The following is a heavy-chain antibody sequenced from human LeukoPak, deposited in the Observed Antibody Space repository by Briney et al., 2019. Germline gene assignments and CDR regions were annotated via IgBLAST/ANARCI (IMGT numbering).Heavy chain of an antibody. D-gene: IGHD3-22*01. J-gene: IGHJ4*02. CDR1: GFTSSSYA. Sequence: GGSLRLSCSASGFTSSSYAMHWVRQAPGKGLEYVSGISSNGGRTDYADSVRGRFNISRDNSKNTLYLQMSSLRAEDTAVYYCVKGITMIAKLPLDYWGQGTLVTVSS. CDR2: ISSNGGRT. V-gene: IGHV3-64D*09. CDR3: VKGITMIAKLPLDY.